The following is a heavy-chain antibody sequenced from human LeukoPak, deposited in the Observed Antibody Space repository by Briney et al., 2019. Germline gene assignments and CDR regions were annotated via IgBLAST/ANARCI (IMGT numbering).Heavy chain of an antibody. V-gene: IGHV3-43*02. J-gene: IGHJ4*02. D-gene: IGHD3-10*01. Sequence: PGGSLRLSCAASGFTFDDYAMHWVRQAPGKGLEWVSLISGDGGSTYYADSVKGRFTISRDNSKNSLYLQMNSLRTEDTALYYCAKEIGGLWFGELLSGLGYWGQGTLVTVSS. CDR3: AKEIGGLWFGELLSGLGY. CDR2: ISGDGGST. CDR1: GFTFDDYA.